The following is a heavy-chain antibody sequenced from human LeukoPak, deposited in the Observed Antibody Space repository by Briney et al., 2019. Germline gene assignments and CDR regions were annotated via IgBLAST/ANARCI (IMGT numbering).Heavy chain of an antibody. D-gene: IGHD3-22*01. V-gene: IGHV1-46*01. CDR1: GYSLTRYY. CDR2: MNPSGTST. CDR3: ARALYYYDSRSYDDFDY. J-gene: IGHJ4*02. Sequence: EASVKVSCKASGYSLTRYYMHWVRQAPGRGLEWMGIMNPSGTSTNYAQKFQGRVIMTGDTSTSTVYMELRSLRSDDTAVYYCARALYYYDSRSYDDFDYWGQGTLVTVSS.